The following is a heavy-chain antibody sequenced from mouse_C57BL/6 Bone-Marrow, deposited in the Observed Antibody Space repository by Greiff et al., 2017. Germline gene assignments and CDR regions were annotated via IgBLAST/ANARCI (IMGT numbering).Heavy chain of an antibody. V-gene: IGHV3-1*01. CDR1: GYSITSGYD. CDR2: ISYSGST. D-gene: IGHD4-1*01. CDR3: ARDGLGLDY. J-gene: IGHJ2*01. Sequence: VQLQQSGPGMVKLSQSLSLTCTVTGYSITSGYDWHWIRHFPGNKLEWMGYISYSGSTNYNPSLKSRISITHDTSKNHFFLKLNSVTTEDTATYYCARDGLGLDYWGQGTTLTVSS.